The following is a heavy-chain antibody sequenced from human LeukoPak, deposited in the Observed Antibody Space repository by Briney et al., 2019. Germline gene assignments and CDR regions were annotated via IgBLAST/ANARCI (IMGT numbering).Heavy chain of an antibody. CDR2: INPKSGGT. J-gene: IGHJ4*02. CDR3: ARGAEAETSPLDF. V-gene: IGHV1-2*02. D-gene: IGHD6-13*01. CDR1: GYNFRDYY. Sequence: ASVKVSCKASGYNFRDYYMHWVRQAPGQGLEWLGWINPKSGGTDYAQQFQGRVTMTRDTSSSTDYLEVRSLRSDDTAVYYCARGAEAETSPLDFWGQGTPVPVSS.